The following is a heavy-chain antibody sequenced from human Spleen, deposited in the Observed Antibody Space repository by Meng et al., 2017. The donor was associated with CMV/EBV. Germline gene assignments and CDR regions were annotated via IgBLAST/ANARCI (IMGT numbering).Heavy chain of an antibody. Sequence: ASVKVSCKASGYTFTAHYFHWVRQAPGQGLEWMGWISPHNGNTNYAQKLQGRVTMTTDTSTSTAYMDLGSLGYDDTAMYYCARDTGVGSTAGPTTYYFDYWGQGTLVTVSS. D-gene: IGHD1-26*01. CDR3: ARDTGVGSTAGPTTYYFDY. CDR2: ISPHNGNT. V-gene: IGHV1-18*04. CDR1: GYTFTAHY. J-gene: IGHJ4*02.